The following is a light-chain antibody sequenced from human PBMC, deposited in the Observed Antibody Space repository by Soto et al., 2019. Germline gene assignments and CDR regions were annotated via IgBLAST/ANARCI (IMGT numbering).Light chain of an antibody. J-gene: IGLJ1*01. CDR3: CSYAGIYV. CDR2: DVS. CDR1: SSDVGGYNY. V-gene: IGLV2-11*01. Sequence: QSALTQPRSVSGSPGQSVTISCTGTSSDVGGYNYVSWYQQHPGKAPKLMIYDVSKRPSGVPDRFSGSKSGNTASLTISGLQAEDDAYYYCCSYAGIYVFGTGTKVTVL.